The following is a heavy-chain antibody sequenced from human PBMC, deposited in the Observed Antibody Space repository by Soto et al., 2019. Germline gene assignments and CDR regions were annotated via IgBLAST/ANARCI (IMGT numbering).Heavy chain of an antibody. CDR3: INSWGLSRADS. CDR1: SSPGAAGQY. Sequence: SETLCLHCDFSSSPGAAGQYWGWVRQPPGKGLEWLGCFHQGGPTDYRPSLKSRLAMSVDMSKSQVFLSLTSVTAADTSTYYCINSWGLSRADSWGRGIMVTVSS. V-gene: IGHV4-38-2*01. D-gene: IGHD3-16*01. J-gene: IGHJ5*01. CDR2: FHQGGPT.